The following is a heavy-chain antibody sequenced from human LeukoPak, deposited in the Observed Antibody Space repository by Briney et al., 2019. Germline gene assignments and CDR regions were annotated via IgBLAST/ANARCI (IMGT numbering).Heavy chain of an antibody. CDR3: AKDSLTLNTAIDFDY. CDR2: ISGSGGST. J-gene: IGHJ4*02. V-gene: IGHV3-23*01. D-gene: IGHD5-18*01. CDR1: GFTLSSYA. Sequence: PGGSLRLSCAASGFTLSSYAMSWVRQAPGKGLEWVSAISGSGGSTYYADSVKGRFTISRDNSKNTLYLQMNSLRAEDTAVYYCAKDSLTLNTAIDFDYWGQGTLVTVSS.